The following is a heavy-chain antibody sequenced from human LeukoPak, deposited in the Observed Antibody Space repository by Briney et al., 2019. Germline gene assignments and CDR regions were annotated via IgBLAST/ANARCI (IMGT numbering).Heavy chain of an antibody. CDR3: ARYVDTTMLT. CDR1: GFTFSYYS. CDR2: ISSSSSTI. D-gene: IGHD5-18*01. J-gene: IGHJ4*02. Sequence: PGGSLRLSCAASGFTFSYYSMNWVRQAPGKGLEWVAYISSSSSTIYYAASVKGRFTISRDNAKNSLYLQMNSLRDEDTAVYYCARYVDTTMLTWGQGTLVTVSS. V-gene: IGHV3-48*02.